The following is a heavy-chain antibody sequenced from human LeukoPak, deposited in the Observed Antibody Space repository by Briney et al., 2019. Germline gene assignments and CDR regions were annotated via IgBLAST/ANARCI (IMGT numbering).Heavy chain of an antibody. CDR1: RFALWNDYY. CDR3: ARRCSSTRCLQD. D-gene: IGHD2-2*01. V-gene: IGHV3-11*04. CDR2: ISSSGNSI. Sequence: GGSLRLSCEASRFALWNDYYMSWIRQAPRKGLEWVSSISSSGNSIHYAHSVKSRFSISTDKAKHPMYMQMNSLRAQDTAVYYCARRCSSTRCLQDWGQGTLVTVSS. J-gene: IGHJ1*01.